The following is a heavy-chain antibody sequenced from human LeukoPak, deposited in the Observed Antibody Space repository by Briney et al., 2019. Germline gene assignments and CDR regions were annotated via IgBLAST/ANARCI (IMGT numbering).Heavy chain of an antibody. Sequence: GGSLRLSCAASGFTLDDYAMNWVRQAPGKGLEWVSGISWNSGSIGYADSVQGRFTISRDNAKNSLYLQMNSLRAEDTAFYYCAKDSRSSSLGVAVDWGQGTLVTVSS. J-gene: IGHJ4*02. CDR1: GFTLDDYA. V-gene: IGHV3-9*01. CDR3: AKDSRSSSLGVAVD. CDR2: ISWNSGSI. D-gene: IGHD6-6*01.